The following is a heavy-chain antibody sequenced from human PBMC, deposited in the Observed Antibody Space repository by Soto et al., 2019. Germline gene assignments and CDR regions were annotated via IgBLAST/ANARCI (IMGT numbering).Heavy chain of an antibody. CDR2: IKQDGSEK. J-gene: IGHJ6*02. D-gene: IGHD6-13*01. CDR3: AREEGSSWYMYYYYGMDV. Sequence: GGSLRLSCAASGFTFSSYWMSWVRQAPGKGLEWVANIKQDGSEKYYVDSVKGRFTISRDNAKNSLYLQMNSLRAEDTAVYYCAREEGSSWYMYYYYGMDVWGQGTTVTVSS. V-gene: IGHV3-7*01. CDR1: GFTFSSYW.